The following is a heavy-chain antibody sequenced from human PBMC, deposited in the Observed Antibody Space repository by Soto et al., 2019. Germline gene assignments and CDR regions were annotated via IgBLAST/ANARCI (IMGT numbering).Heavy chain of an antibody. D-gene: IGHD2-2*03. V-gene: IGHV4-59*01. Sequence: QVQLQVSGPGLVKPSETLSLTCTVSGDSISSYSWSWIRQPPGKGLEWIGNIHYNGNTKYSPSLKSRVTXSVXXSXYHFSLKLISVTTADTAVYFCAREGNLGRWIQPLDSWGQGTLVTVSS. CDR1: GDSISSYS. CDR2: IHYNGNT. CDR3: AREGNLGRWIQPLDS. J-gene: IGHJ4*02.